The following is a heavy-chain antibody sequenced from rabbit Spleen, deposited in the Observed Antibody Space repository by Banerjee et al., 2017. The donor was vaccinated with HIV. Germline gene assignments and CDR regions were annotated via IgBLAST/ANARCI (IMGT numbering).Heavy chain of an antibody. V-gene: IGHV1S45*01. D-gene: IGHD8-1*01. CDR1: GLGFSTNYW. CDR2: IYGDTSNT. J-gene: IGHJ6*01. Sequence: QEQLVESGGGLVKPGASLTITCKASGLGFSTNYWICWVRQAPGKGLEWIGTIYGDTSNTYYASWVNGRFSISKTSSTTVTLQMTSLTAADTATYFCARDSGSSFSSYGMDLWGPGTPVTVS. CDR3: ARDSGSSFSSYGMDL.